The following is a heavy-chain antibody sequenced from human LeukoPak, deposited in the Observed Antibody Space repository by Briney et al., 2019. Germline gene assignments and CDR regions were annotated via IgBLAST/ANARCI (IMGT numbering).Heavy chain of an antibody. V-gene: IGHV4-61*02. Sequence: TPSQTLSLTCTVSGGSISSGSYYWSWIRQPAGKGLEWIGRIYISGTTQYNPSLKSRVTISADTSKNQFSLKLFSVTAADTAVYYCARGYWFYFDYWGQGTLVTVSS. J-gene: IGHJ4*02. D-gene: IGHD2-8*02. CDR2: IYISGTT. CDR3: ARGYWFYFDY. CDR1: GGSISSGSYY.